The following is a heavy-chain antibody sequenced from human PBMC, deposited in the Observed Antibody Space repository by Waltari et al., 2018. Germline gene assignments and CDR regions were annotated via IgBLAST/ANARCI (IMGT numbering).Heavy chain of an antibody. CDR3: ARDRIVGATDWGY. CDR2: ISTGTGNP. CDR1: GYSFTNYA. V-gene: IGHV7-4-1*02. J-gene: IGHJ4*02. D-gene: IGHD1-26*01. Sequence: QVQLVQSGSELKKPGASVRISCKASGYSFTNYAIDWVRQAPGQGPEWMGWISTGTGNPTDARAFTGRFVFSLDTSVSTAYLQITSLKAEDTAIYYCARDRIVGATDWGYWGQGTLVTVSS.